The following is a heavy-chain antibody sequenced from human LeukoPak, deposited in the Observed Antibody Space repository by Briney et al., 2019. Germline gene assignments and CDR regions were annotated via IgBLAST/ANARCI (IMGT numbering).Heavy chain of an antibody. D-gene: IGHD3-3*01. CDR2: INPNSGGT. J-gene: IGHJ4*02. CDR3: ARDRPTFGVVISGMESPDY. CDR1: GYTFTGYY. Sequence: ASVKVSCKASGYTFTGYYMHWVRQAPGQGLEWMGWINPNSGGTNYAQKFQGRVTMTRDTSISTAYMELSRLRSDDTAVYYCARDRPTFGVVISGMESPDYWGQGTLVTVSS. V-gene: IGHV1-2*02.